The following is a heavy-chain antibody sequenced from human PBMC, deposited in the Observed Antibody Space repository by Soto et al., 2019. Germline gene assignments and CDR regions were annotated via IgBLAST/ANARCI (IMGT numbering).Heavy chain of an antibody. Sequence: GASVKGSCKASGYGLTIYGLSRVRLAPGQGLEWMAWISPYNGNGNYAQKFLGRVTMTRDTSTSTVYMELTSLTSEDTAIYYCVRGPYSSGSLYYLDYWAQGTLVTVSS. J-gene: IGHJ4*02. CDR2: ISPYNGNG. D-gene: IGHD2-8*02. CDR1: GYGLTIYG. V-gene: IGHV1-18*01. CDR3: VRGPYSSGSLYYLDY.